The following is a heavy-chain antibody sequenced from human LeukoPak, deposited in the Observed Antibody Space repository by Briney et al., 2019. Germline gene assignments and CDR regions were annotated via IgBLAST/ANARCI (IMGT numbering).Heavy chain of an antibody. D-gene: IGHD6-19*01. CDR3: AKDSTGVAATDY. J-gene: IGHJ4*02. CDR2: ISASGGNA. CDR1: GFTFSSYA. V-gene: IGHV3-23*01. Sequence: GGSLRLSCAASGFTFSSYAMTWVRQAPGQGLEWVSAISASGGNAYYADSVKGRFTISRDNSKYTLYLQINSLRAEDTAVYYCAKDSTGVAATDYWGQGTLVTVSS.